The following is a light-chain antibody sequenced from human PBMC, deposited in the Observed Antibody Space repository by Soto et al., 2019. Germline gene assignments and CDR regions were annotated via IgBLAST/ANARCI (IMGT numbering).Light chain of an antibody. CDR3: QQYGSSPSWT. V-gene: IGKV3-20*01. Sequence: IVLTQSPGTVSLSPGETATLSCRAIQSFSSAYLAWYQQKPGQAPRLLIYAASSRATGIPDRFSGSGSGTDFTLTISRLEPEDFAVYYCQQYGSSPSWTFGQGTKVDIK. CDR2: AAS. CDR1: QSFSSAY. J-gene: IGKJ1*01.